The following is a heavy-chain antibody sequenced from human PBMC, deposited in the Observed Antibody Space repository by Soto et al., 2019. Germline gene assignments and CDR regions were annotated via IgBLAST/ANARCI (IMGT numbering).Heavy chain of an antibody. Sequence: PSETLSLTCTVSGGSISSYYLTWIRQPPGTGLEWIGEINHSGSTDYNPSLKSRVTISVDTSKNQFSLKLTSVTAADTAVYYCARDKITGLFDYWGQGTLVTVSS. D-gene: IGHD2-8*02. J-gene: IGHJ4*02. CDR2: INHSGST. CDR3: ARDKITGLFDY. V-gene: IGHV4-34*01. CDR1: GGSISSYY.